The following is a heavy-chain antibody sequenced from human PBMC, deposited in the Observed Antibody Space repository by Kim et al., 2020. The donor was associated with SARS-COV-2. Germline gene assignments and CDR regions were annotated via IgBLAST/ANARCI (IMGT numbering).Heavy chain of an antibody. Sequence: GRSQSYADSVKGRFTISRDNAKNTLYLQMNSLGAEDTAVYYCASGLTPGQYWGQGTLVTVSS. D-gene: IGHD2-15*01. CDR2: GRSQ. V-gene: IGHV3-74*01. J-gene: IGHJ4*02. CDR3: ASGLTPGQY.